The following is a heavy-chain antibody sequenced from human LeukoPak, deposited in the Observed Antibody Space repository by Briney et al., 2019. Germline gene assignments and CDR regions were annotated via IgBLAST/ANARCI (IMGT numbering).Heavy chain of an antibody. CDR2: IASDGSHT. D-gene: IGHD2-21*01. V-gene: IGHV3-30-3*01. Sequence: GGSLRLSCAASGFTFSSYFMHWVRQAPGKGLEWVADIASDGSHTFYVESVKGRFTISRDNSKNTLYLQMNSLRAEDTAVYFCARETQDTILRSGAFDIWGQGTMVTVSS. CDR3: ARETQDTILRSGAFDI. CDR1: GFTFSSYF. J-gene: IGHJ3*02.